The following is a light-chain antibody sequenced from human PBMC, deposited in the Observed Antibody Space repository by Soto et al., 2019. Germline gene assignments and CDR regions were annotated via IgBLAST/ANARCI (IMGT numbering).Light chain of an antibody. Sequence: QSVLTQPPSASGTPGQRVTISCSGTTSNIGHNYVCWYQQLPGSTPKLLILRSDQPPSGVPDRFSGSKSGTSASLTIGGLRSEEEADYYCASCDDSLSGFVFGTGTKVTVL. CDR1: TSNIGHNY. V-gene: IGLV1-47*01. CDR2: RSD. J-gene: IGLJ1*01. CDR3: ASCDDSLSGFV.